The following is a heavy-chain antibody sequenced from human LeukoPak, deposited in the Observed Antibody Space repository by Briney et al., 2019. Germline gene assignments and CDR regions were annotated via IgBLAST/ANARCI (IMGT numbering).Heavy chain of an antibody. CDR3: AAPFYPRYDNSGYYYY. CDR2: IKQDGSEK. J-gene: IGHJ4*02. D-gene: IGHD3-22*01. Sequence: GGSLRLSCAASGFTFSTYWMSWVRQAPGKGLEWVANIKQDGSEKYYVDSVKGRFTISRDNAKNSLYLQMNSLRAEDSAVYYCAAPFYPRYDNSGYYYYWGQGTLVTVSS. CDR1: GFTFSTYW. V-gene: IGHV3-7*01.